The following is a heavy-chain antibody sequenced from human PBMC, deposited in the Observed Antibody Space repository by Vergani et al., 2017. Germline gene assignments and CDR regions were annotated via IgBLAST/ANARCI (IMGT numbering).Heavy chain of an antibody. D-gene: IGHD3-3*01. V-gene: IGHV4-38-2*01. Sequence: QVQLQESGPGLVKPSETLSLTCAVSGYSISSGYYWGWIRQPPGKGLEWIGSIYHSGSTYYNPSLKSRVTISVDTSKNQFSLKLSSVTAADTAVYYCARVVTIFGVVYFDYWGQGTLVTVSS. J-gene: IGHJ4*02. CDR3: ARVVTIFGVVYFDY. CDR2: IYHSGST. CDR1: GYSISSGYY.